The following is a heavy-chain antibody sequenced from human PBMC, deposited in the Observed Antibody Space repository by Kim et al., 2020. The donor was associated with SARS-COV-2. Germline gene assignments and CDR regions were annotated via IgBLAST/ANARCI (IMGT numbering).Heavy chain of an antibody. CDR2: IFSDGRT. CDR1: GFYVTNNY. CDR3: ARAGYYDSSGYYF. Sequence: GGSLRLSCAPSGFYVTNNYMSWVRQAPGKGLEWVSLIFSDGRTFYADAVKGRFTLSRDNSANTLSLQMDSLRPDDTAVSFCARAGYYDSSGYYF. D-gene: IGHD3-22*01. J-gene: IGHJ2*01. V-gene: IGHV3-66*01.